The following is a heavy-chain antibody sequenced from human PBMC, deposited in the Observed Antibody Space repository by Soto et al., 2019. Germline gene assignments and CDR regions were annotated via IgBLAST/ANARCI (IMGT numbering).Heavy chain of an antibody. D-gene: IGHD4-17*01. CDR2: IYYSGST. CDR1: GDSIGSGDYY. Sequence: SETLSLTCTVSGDSIGSGDYYWSWIRQPPGKGLEWIGYIYYSGSTYYNPSLKSRVSISADTSKNQFSLKLSSVTAADTAVYYCARAKGLVTVTTSWFDPWGQGTLVTVSS. V-gene: IGHV4-30-4*01. CDR3: ARAKGLVTVTTSWFDP. J-gene: IGHJ5*02.